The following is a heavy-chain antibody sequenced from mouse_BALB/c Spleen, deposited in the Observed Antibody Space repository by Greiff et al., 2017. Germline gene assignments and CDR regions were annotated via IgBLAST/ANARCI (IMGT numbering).Heavy chain of an antibody. CDR1: GFTFNTYA. Sequence: DVKLVESGGGLVQPKGSLKLSCAASGFTFNTYAMNWVRQAPGKGLEWVARIRSKSNNYATYYADSVKDRFTISRDDSQSMLYLQMNNLKTEGTAMYDCVGHGTGAMDYWGQGTSVTVSA. J-gene: IGHJ4*01. CDR2: IRSKSNNYAT. CDR3: VGHGTGAMDY. V-gene: IGHV10-1*02. D-gene: IGHD4-1*01.